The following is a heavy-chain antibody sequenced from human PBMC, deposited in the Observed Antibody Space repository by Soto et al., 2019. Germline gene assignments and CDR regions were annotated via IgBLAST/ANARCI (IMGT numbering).Heavy chain of an antibody. CDR2: IYYSGST. J-gene: IGHJ6*02. CDR1: GGSISSGGYY. CDR3: ARVRLRTGYYYYYGMDV. V-gene: IGHV4-31*03. D-gene: IGHD4-17*01. Sequence: PSETLSLTCTVSGGSISSGGYYWSWIRQHPGKGLEWIGYIYYSGSTYYNPSLKSRVTISVDTSKNQFPLKLSSVTAADTAVYYCARVRLRTGYYYYYGMDVWGQGTTVIVSS.